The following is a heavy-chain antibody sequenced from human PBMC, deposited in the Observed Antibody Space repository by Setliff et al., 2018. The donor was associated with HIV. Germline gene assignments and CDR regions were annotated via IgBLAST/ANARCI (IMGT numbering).Heavy chain of an antibody. J-gene: IGHJ5*02. V-gene: IGHV5-51*01. CDR3: ARADSGDYSAFDL. D-gene: IGHD1-26*01. CDR1: VNRFDSYW. CDR2: IYPGDSDT. Sequence: GESLKISCRGSVNRFDSYWIGWVRQVPWKGLEWMGIIYPGDSDTRYSAACQGHVTISADKSIITASLQLSSLKASDTAMSYCARADSGDYSAFDLWGQGTLVTVSS.